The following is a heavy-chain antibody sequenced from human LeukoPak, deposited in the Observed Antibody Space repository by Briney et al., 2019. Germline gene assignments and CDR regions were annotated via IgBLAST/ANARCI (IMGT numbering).Heavy chain of an antibody. V-gene: IGHV4-39*07. CDR3: ARDSGAGAFRNDAFDI. CDR1: GGSISSSSYY. D-gene: IGHD1-26*01. J-gene: IGHJ3*02. Sequence: SETLSLTCTVFGGSISSSSYYWGWDRQPRGKGLEWIGSIYYSGSTYYNPSLKSRVTISVDTSKNQFSLKLSSVTAADTAVYYCARDSGAGAFRNDAFDIWGQGTMVTVSS. CDR2: IYYSGST.